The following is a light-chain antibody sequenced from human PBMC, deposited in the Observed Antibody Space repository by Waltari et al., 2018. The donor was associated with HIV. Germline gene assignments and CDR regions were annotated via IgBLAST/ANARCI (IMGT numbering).Light chain of an antibody. CDR1: QNIDDY. Sequence: DIQMTQSLPSLSASVGDRVTITCRASQNIDDYLNWNQQKPGKAPKRLIYAASTLESGVPSRFSGSGSGRDFTLTISRLQPEDFATYYCQQSYNLRTFGQGTKLDIK. CDR3: QQSYNLRT. J-gene: IGKJ2*02. CDR2: AAS. V-gene: IGKV1-39*01.